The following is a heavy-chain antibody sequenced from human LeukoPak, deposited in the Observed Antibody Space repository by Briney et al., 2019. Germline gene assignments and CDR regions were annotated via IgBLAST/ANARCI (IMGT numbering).Heavy chain of an antibody. CDR1: GGTFSNYA. CDR2: IIPIFGTA. CDR3: ARDGSPSYYYYMDV. J-gene: IGHJ6*03. Sequence: ASVKVSCKASGGTFSNYAISWVRQAPGQGLEWMGGIIPIFGTANYAQKFRGRVTITADKSTRTAYMELSSLRSEDTAVYYCARDGSPSYYYYMDVWGKGTTVTVSS. D-gene: IGHD5-12*01. V-gene: IGHV1-69*06.